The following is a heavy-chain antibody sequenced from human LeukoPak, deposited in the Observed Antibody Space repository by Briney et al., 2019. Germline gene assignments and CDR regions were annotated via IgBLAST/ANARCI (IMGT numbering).Heavy chain of an antibody. CDR2: IYHSGST. Sequence: PSETLSLTCTVSGGSISSGGYYWSWIRQPPGKGLEWIGYIYHSGSTYYNPSLKSRVTISVDRSKNQFSLKLSSVTAADTAVYYCARDHYGGNPIDYWGQGTLVTVSS. CDR1: GGSISSGGYY. J-gene: IGHJ4*02. CDR3: ARDHYGGNPIDY. V-gene: IGHV4-30-2*01. D-gene: IGHD4-23*01.